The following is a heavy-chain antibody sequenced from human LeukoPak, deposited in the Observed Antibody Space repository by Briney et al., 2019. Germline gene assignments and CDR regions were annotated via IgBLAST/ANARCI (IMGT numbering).Heavy chain of an antibody. CDR3: ARQYSSGWYPHYYYGMDV. J-gene: IGHJ6*02. CDR1: GYTFTSYD. Sequence: ASVKVSCKASGYTFTSYDINWVRQATGQGLEWMGWINTNTGNPTYAQGFTGRFVFSLDTSVSTAYLQISSLKAEDTAVYYCARQYSSGWYPHYYYGMDVWGQGTTVTVSS. D-gene: IGHD6-19*01. CDR2: INTNTGNP. V-gene: IGHV7-4-1*02.